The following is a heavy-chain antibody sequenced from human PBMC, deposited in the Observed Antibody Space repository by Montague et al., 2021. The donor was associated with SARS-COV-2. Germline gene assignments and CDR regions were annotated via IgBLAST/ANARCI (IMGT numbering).Heavy chain of an antibody. CDR2: IYYSGST. CDR3: ARESDSYQYGTQYFDL. J-gene: IGHJ2*01. CDR1: GGSISSYY. D-gene: IGHD5-18*01. Sequence: SETLSLTCTVSGGSISSYYWSWIRQPPGKALEWIGYIYYSGSTNYNPSLTSRVTISVDTSKNQFSLKLTSVTAADTAVYFCARESDSYQYGTQYFDLWGRGTLVTVSS. V-gene: IGHV4-59*01.